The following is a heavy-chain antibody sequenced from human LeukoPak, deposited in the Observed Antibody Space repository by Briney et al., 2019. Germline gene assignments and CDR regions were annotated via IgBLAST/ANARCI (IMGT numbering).Heavy chain of an antibody. CDR2: ITSNGGSA. CDR3: VGFRATAGLY. Sequence: PGGSLRLSCSASGFTFSSYAMYWVRQAPGKGLEYVSAITSNGGSAYYADSVKGRFTISRGNSRNTLYLQMSSLRADDTAVYYCVGFRATAGLYWGQGTLVTVSS. D-gene: IGHD6-13*01. CDR1: GFTFSSYA. J-gene: IGHJ4*02. V-gene: IGHV3-64D*06.